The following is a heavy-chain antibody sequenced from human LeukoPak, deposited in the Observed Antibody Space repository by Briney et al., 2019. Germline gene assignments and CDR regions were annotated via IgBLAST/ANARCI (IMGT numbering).Heavy chain of an antibody. V-gene: IGHV3-48*01. CDR2: ITSDSAFM. CDR3: ARDLTSAYWTPGGYYYYMDV. CDR1: GFNLKTYS. J-gene: IGHJ6*03. D-gene: IGHD3-16*01. Sequence: GGSLRLSCAASGFNLKTYSINWVRQAPGKGLEWISYITSDSAFMYYADSVKGRFTISRDNAKNSVYPQMHSLRVEDTAVYYCARDLTSAYWTPGGYYYYMDVWGKGTTVTVSS.